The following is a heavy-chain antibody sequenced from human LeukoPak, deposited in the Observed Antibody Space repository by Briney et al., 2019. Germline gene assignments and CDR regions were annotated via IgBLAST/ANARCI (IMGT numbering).Heavy chain of an antibody. Sequence: SETLSLTCTVSGGSISSSSYYWGWIRQPPGKGLEWIGSIYYSGSTYYNPSLKSRVTISVDTSKNQFSLKLSSVTAADTAVYYCASDSSGWSRGGAFDIWGQGTMVTVSS. CDR3: ASDSSGWSRGGAFDI. J-gene: IGHJ3*02. CDR2: IYYSGST. D-gene: IGHD6-19*01. CDR1: GGSISSSSYY. V-gene: IGHV4-39*07.